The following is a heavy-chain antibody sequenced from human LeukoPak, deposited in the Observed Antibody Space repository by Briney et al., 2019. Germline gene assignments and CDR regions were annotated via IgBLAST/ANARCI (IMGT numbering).Heavy chain of an antibody. CDR3: ARDLLWSALGNYYGMDV. J-gene: IGHJ6*02. D-gene: IGHD3-10*01. CDR1: GGSFSGYY. V-gene: IGHV4-34*01. CDR2: INHSGST. Sequence: PSETLSLTCAVYGGSFSGYYWSWIRQPPGKGLEWIGEINHSGSTNYNPSLKSRVTISVDTSKNQFSLKLSSVTAADTAVYYCARDLLWSALGNYYGMDVWGQGTTVTVSS.